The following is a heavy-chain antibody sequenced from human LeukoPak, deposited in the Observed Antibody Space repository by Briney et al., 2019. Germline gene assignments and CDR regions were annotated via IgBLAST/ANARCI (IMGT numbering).Heavy chain of an antibody. J-gene: IGHJ6*02. CDR2: IRYDGSNK. CDR1: GFTFSSYG. V-gene: IGHV3-30*02. Sequence: QPGGSLRLSCAASGFTFSSYGMHWVRQAPGKGLEWVAFIRYDGSNKYYADSVKGRFTISRDNSKNTLYLQMNSLRAEDTAVYYCAKDVDEVATMGDGMDVWGQGTTVTVSS. CDR3: AKDVDEVATMGDGMDV. D-gene: IGHD5-12*01.